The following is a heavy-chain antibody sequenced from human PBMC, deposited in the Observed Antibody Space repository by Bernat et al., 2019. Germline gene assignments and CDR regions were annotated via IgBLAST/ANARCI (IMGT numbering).Heavy chain of an antibody. J-gene: IGHJ5*02. Sequence: QVQLVQSGAEVKKPGSSVKVSCKASGGTFSSYAISWVRQAPGQGLEWMGGIIPIFGTANYAQKFQGRVTITADKSTSTAYMELSSLRSEDTAVYYCARAAILPGAAAVGWVGWFDPWGQGTLVTVSS. CDR2: IIPIFGTA. V-gene: IGHV1-69*06. CDR3: ARAAILPGAAAVGWVGWFDP. D-gene: IGHD6-13*01. CDR1: GGTFSSYA.